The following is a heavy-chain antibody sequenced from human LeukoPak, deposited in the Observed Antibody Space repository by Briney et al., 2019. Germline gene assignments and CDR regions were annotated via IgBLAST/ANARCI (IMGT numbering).Heavy chain of an antibody. CDR1: GYTFTSCG. CDR3: ALSCSSTSCYGPIDAFDI. Sequence: APVKVSCKASGYTFTSCGISWVRQAPGQGLEWMGWISAYNGNTNYAQKLQGRVTMTTDTSTSTAYMELRSLRSDDTAVYYCALSCSSTSCYGPIDAFDIWGQGTIVTVSS. D-gene: IGHD2-2*01. J-gene: IGHJ3*02. CDR2: ISAYNGNT. V-gene: IGHV1-18*01.